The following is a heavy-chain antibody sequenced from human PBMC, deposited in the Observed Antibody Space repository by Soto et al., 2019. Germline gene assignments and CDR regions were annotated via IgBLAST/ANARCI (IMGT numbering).Heavy chain of an antibody. Sequence: GGSLRLSCAASGFTFSDYYMSWIRQAPGKGLEWVSYISSSSSYTNYADSVKGRFTISRDNAKNSLYLQMNSLRAEDTAVYYCARDLEYYDILTGYTATYAFDIWGQGTMVTVS. J-gene: IGHJ3*02. CDR2: ISSSSSYT. CDR1: GFTFSDYY. V-gene: IGHV3-11*06. D-gene: IGHD3-9*01. CDR3: ARDLEYYDILTGYTATYAFDI.